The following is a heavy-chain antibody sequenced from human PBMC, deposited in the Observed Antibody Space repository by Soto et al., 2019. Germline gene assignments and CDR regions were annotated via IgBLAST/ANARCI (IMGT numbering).Heavy chain of an antibody. CDR3: ARAWGRVFAY. D-gene: IGHD3-16*01. J-gene: IGHJ4*02. Sequence: QVQLQESGPGLVKPSETLSLTCTVSGGSISSYYWSWIRQPPGKGLEWIGYIYYSGSTNYNPSLTXRVTISVDTSKNPFSLKLSSVTAADTAVYYCARAWGRVFAYWGQGTLVTVSS. CDR2: IYYSGST. CDR1: GGSISSYY. V-gene: IGHV4-59*01.